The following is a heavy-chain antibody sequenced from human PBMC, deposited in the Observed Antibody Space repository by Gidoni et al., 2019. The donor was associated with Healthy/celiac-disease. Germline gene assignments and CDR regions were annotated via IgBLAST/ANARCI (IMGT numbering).Heavy chain of an antibody. CDR2: ISGRGGST. J-gene: IGHJ4*02. Sequence: EVQLLESGGGLVQPGGSLRLSCAASVSPFSSYAMSWVRQAPGKGLEWVSAISGRGGSTDYADSVKGRFTISRDNSKNTLYLQMNSLRAEDTAVYYCAKETMTYGEDDDYWGQGTLVTVSS. D-gene: IGHD4-17*01. CDR1: VSPFSSYA. CDR3: AKETMTYGEDDDY. V-gene: IGHV3-23*01.